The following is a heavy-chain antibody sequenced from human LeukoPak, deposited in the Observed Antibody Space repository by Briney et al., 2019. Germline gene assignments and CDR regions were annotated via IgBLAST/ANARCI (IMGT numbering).Heavy chain of an antibody. CDR1: GGSISSYY. V-gene: IGHV4-59*01. CDR2: IYYSGST. CDR3: ARDHVLLWFGELTGFDP. Sequence: SETLSLTCTVSGGSISSYYWSWIRQPPGKGLEWIGCIYYSGSTNYNPSLKSRVTISVDTSKNQFSLKLSSVTAADTAVYYCARDHVLLWFGELTGFDPWGQGTLVTVSS. J-gene: IGHJ5*02. D-gene: IGHD3-10*01.